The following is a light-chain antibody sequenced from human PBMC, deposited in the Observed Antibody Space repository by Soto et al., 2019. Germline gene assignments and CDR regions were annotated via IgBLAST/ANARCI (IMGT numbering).Light chain of an antibody. CDR1: QSVSSSY. V-gene: IGKV3-20*01. CDR3: QQYGSSPFT. J-gene: IGKJ3*01. CDR2: GAS. Sequence: EIVLTQSPGTLSLSPGERATLSCRASQSVSSSYLAWYQQKPGQAPRLLIYGASSRATGIPDRFSCSGSGKDVSLTSSRLEPEDFAVYYCQQYGSSPFTFGPGTKVDIK.